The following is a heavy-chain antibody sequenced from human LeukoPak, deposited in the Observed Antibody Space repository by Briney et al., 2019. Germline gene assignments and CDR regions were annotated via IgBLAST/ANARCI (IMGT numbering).Heavy chain of an antibody. J-gene: IGHJ4*02. V-gene: IGHV4-34*01. CDR3: ARDWNYVFDY. CDR1: GFTFRSYW. CDR2: INHSGST. D-gene: IGHD1-7*01. Sequence: NTGGSLRLSCAASGFTFRSYWMSWIRQPPGKGLEWIGEINHSGSTNYNPSLKSRVTISVDTSKNQFSLKLSSVTAADTAVYYCARDWNYVFDYWGQGTLVTVSS.